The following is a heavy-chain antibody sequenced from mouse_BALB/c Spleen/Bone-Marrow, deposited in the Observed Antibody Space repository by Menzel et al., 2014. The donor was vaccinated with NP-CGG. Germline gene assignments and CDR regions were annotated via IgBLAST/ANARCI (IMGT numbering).Heavy chain of an antibody. CDR2: IFPGTDTS. D-gene: IGHD2-4*01. CDR1: GYIFTNYW. V-gene: IGHV1S132*01. J-gene: IGHJ3*01. Sequence: VKLVESGAEVVKPGASVKLSCKTSGYIFTNYWIQWVKQRPGQGLGWIGEIFPGTDTSYYNEKFKDRATLTVDTSTSTAYIQLSNLTSEDSAVYFCSRNYDYDEGAWFTYWGQGTLVTVSA. CDR3: SRNYDYDEGAWFTY.